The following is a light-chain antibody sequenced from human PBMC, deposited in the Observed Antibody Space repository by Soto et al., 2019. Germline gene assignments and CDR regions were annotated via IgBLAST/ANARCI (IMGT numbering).Light chain of an antibody. V-gene: IGKV3-20*01. CDR1: QSVSSSY. CDR3: QQYGSPLT. J-gene: IGKJ4*01. CDR2: AAS. Sequence: EIVLTQSPGTLSLSPGERATLSCRASQSVSSSYLAWYQQRPGQAPRLLIYAASNRATGIPNRFSGRGSGTDFTLTISRLEPEDFAVYYCQQYGSPLTFGGGTKVEIK.